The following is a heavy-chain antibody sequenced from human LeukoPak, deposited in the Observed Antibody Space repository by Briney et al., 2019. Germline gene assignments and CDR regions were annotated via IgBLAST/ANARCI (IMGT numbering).Heavy chain of an antibody. D-gene: IGHD2-15*01. CDR1: GFTFSSYA. CDR2: ISGSGGST. Sequence: PGGSLRLSCAASGFTFSSYAMSWVRQAPGKGLEWVSAISGSGGSTYYADSVKGRFTISRDNSKNTLYLQMNSLRAEDTAVYYCAKQKRGPVGTQGYCSGGCWFDPWGQGTLVTVSS. J-gene: IGHJ5*02. CDR3: AKQKRGPVGTQGYCSGGCWFDP. V-gene: IGHV3-23*01.